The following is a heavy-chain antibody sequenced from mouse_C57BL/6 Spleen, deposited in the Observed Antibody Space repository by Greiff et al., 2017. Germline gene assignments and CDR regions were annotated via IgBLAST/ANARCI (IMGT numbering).Heavy chain of an antibody. CDR1: GYSFTGYF. D-gene: IGHD2-4*01. CDR3: ASGVYDYDGFDY. CDR2: INPYNGDT. Sequence: VQLQQSGPELVKPGDSVKISCKASGYSFTGYFMNWVMQSHGKSLEWIGRINPYNGDTFYNQKFKGKATLTVDKSSSTADLELRSLTSEDSAVYYCASGVYDYDGFDYWGQGTTLTVSS. V-gene: IGHV1-20*01. J-gene: IGHJ2*01.